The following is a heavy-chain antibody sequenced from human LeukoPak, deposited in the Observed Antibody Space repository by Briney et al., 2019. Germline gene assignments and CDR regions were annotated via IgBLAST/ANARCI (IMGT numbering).Heavy chain of an antibody. V-gene: IGHV3-21*01. J-gene: IGHJ3*02. Sequence: PGGSLRLSCAASGFTFSSYSMNWVRQAPGKGLEWVSSISSSSSYTYYADSVKGRFTISRDNAKNSLYLQMNSLRAEDTAVYYCARDPSSSSSVYAFDIWGQGTMVTVSS. CDR3: ARDPSSSSSVYAFDI. CDR2: ISSSSSYT. D-gene: IGHD6-6*01. CDR1: GFTFSSYS.